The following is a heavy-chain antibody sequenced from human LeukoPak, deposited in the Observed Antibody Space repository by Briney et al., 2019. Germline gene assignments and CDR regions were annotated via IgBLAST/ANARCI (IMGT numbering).Heavy chain of an antibody. CDR1: GGSISSGRYY. J-gene: IGHJ3*02. V-gene: IGHV4-61*02. CDR3: ATSPHTDAFDI. CDR2: IYTSGST. Sequence: SETLSLTCTVSGGSISSGRYYWSWIRQPAGKGLEWIGRIYTSGSTNYNPSLKSRVTISVGTSKNQFSLKLSSVTAADTAVYYCATSPHTDAFDIWGQGTMVTVSS.